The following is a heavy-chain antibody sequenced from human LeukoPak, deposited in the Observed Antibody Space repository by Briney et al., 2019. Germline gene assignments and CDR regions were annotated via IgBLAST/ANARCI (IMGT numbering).Heavy chain of an antibody. D-gene: IGHD7-27*01. CDR1: GFTFSSSW. J-gene: IGHJ3*02. V-gene: IGHV3-7*04. CDR2: MRQDGSEE. Sequence: GGSLRLSCAASGFTFSSSWMSWVRQAPGKGLEWVANMRQDGSEEHYVDSVEGRFTISRDNARNSLYLQMNTLRVEDTAVYYCARGQWGSTNAFDIWGQGTMVTVSS. CDR3: ARGQWGSTNAFDI.